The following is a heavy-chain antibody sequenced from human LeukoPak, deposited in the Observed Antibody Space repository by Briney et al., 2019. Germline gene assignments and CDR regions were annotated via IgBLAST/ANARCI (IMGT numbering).Heavy chain of an antibody. D-gene: IGHD3-10*01. CDR1: GGSINTQY. CDR2: IYSSGSS. CDR3: ARDLIHGSGTYFNPLGY. V-gene: IGHV4-4*07. J-gene: IGHJ4*02. Sequence: SETLSLTCTVSGGSINTQYWSWIRQPAGKGLEWIGRIYSSGSSNYNTSLMTRLTMSVDTSKNQISLNLHSVTAADTAVYYCARDLIHGSGTYFNPLGYWGLGILVTVSS.